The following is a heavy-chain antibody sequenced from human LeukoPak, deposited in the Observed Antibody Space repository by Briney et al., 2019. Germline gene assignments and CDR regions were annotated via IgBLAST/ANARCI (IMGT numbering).Heavy chain of an antibody. CDR3: ARTNYYGSGNYAKFDY. V-gene: IGHV4-38-2*01. CDR2: IYHSGNT. CDR1: GYSISSGYS. D-gene: IGHD3-10*01. J-gene: IGHJ4*02. Sequence: SETLSLTCAVSGYSISSGYSWGWIRQPPGKGLEWIGYIYHSGNTYYNPSLKSRVTISVDTSKNQFSLKLSSVTAADTAVYYCARTNYYGSGNYAKFDYWGQGTLVTVSS.